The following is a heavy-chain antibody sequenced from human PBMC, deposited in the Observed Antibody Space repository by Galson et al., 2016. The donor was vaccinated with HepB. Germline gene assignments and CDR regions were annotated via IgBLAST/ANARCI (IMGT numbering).Heavy chain of an antibody. CDR2: IFYSGST. Sequence: TLSLTCTVSGGSISSGGYYWSWIRQHPGKGLGWIGHIFYSGSTNYNPSLRSRVSISEDRSQNQVSLRLNSVTAADTAIYYCAASLWFGLHPEYWGQGALVTFSS. J-gene: IGHJ4*02. CDR3: AASLWFGLHPEY. CDR1: GGSISSGGYY. D-gene: IGHD3-10*01. V-gene: IGHV4-31*03.